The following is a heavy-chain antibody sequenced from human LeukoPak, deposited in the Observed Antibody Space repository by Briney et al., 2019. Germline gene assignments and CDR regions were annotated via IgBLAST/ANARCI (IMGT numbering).Heavy chain of an antibody. CDR3: TRDLTNRGEYFQH. J-gene: IGHJ1*01. Sequence: GGSLRVSCTASGFTFGDYAMSWVRQAPGKGLEWVGFIRSKAYGGTTEYAASVKGRFTISRDDSKSIAYLQMNSLKTEDTAVYYCTRDLTNRGEYFQHWGQGTLVTVSS. D-gene: IGHD1-14*01. CDR1: GFTFGDYA. V-gene: IGHV3-49*04. CDR2: IRSKAYGGTT.